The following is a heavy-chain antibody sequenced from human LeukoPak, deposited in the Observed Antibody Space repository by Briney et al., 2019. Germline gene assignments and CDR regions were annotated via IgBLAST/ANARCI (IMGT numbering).Heavy chain of an antibody. V-gene: IGHV4-38-2*02. Sequence: SETLSLTRAVSGYSISSGYYWGWIRQPPGKGLEWIGSIYHSGSTYYNPSLKSRVTISVDTSENQFSLKLSSVTAADTAVYYCAREKAAAGKGYYGMDVWGKGTTVTVSS. CDR2: IYHSGST. D-gene: IGHD6-13*01. J-gene: IGHJ6*04. CDR1: GYSISSGYY. CDR3: AREKAAAGKGYYGMDV.